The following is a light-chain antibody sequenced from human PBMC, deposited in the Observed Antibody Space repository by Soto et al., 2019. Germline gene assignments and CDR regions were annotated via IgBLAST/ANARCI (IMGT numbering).Light chain of an antibody. J-gene: IGLJ2*01. Sequence: QSALTQAASVSGSPGQSITISCTGTSSDVGSYNLVSWYQQHPGKAPKLMIYEGSKRPSGVSNRFSGSKSGNTASLTISGLQAEDEADHYCCQYAGSSTFGVVFGGGTQVNVL. CDR3: CQYAGSSTFGVV. CDR1: SSDVGSYNL. V-gene: IGLV2-23*03. CDR2: EGS.